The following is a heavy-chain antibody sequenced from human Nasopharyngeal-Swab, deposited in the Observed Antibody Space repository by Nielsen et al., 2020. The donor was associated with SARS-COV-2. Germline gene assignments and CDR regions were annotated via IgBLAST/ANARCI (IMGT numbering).Heavy chain of an antibody. CDR2: IYYSGST. J-gene: IGHJ6*02. CDR1: GGSISSSSYY. D-gene: IGHD6-19*01. Sequence: SETLSLTCTVSGGSISSSSYYWGWIRQPPGKGLEWIGSIYYSGSTYYNPSLKSRVTISVDTSKNQFSLKLSSVTAADTAVYYCARDRKQWLVYYYYGMDAWGQGTTVTVSS. CDR3: ARDRKQWLVYYYYGMDA. V-gene: IGHV4-39*07.